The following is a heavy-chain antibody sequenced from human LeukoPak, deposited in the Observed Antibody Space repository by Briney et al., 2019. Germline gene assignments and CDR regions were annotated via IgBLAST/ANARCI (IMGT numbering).Heavy chain of an antibody. J-gene: IGHJ4*02. CDR1: GFTFSSYA. V-gene: IGHV3-23*01. CDR3: AKSESRIVVVITLFDY. Sequence: PGGSLTLSCAASGFTFSSYAMSWVRQAPGKGLEWVSAISGSGGSTYYADSVKGRFTISRDNSKNTLYLQMNSLRAEDTAVYYCAKSESRIVVVITLFDYWGQGTLVTVSS. D-gene: IGHD3-22*01. CDR2: ISGSGGST.